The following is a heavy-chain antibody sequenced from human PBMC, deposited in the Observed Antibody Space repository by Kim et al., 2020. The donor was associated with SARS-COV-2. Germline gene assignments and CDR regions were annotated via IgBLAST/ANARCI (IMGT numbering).Heavy chain of an antibody. CDR3: ARGPNYYDSSGYSYFDY. Sequence: LKSRVTISVDTSKNQFSLKLSSVTAADTAVYYCARGPNYYDSSGYSYFDYWGQGTLVTVSP. V-gene: IGHV4-30-2*05. J-gene: IGHJ4*02. D-gene: IGHD3-22*01.